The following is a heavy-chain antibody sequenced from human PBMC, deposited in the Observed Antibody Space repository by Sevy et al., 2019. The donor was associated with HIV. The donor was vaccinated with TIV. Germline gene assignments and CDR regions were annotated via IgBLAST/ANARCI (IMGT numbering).Heavy chain of an antibody. D-gene: IGHD2-2*01. J-gene: IGHJ4*02. Sequence: SETLSLTCTVSGGSISGYYWSWIRQPPGKGLEWIGYIYYSGSTDYNPSLKSRVTISVDTSKNQFSLKLSSVTAADTAVYYCARVPCSSTSCYGYYFDYWDQGTLVTVSS. CDR2: IYYSGST. CDR1: GGSISGYY. CDR3: ARVPCSSTSCYGYYFDY. V-gene: IGHV4-59*01.